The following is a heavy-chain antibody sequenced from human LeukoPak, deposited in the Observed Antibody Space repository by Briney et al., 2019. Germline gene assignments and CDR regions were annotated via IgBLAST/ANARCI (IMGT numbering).Heavy chain of an antibody. Sequence: GGSLRLSCAASGFTFSSYAMSWVRQAPGKGGEWVSGISGSGGSTYYADSAKGRFTSSRDNSKHTLYLQMNSLRAEDTGIYYCAKHAGYSGYDSPQCWGQGTLVTVSS. CDR1: GFTFSSYA. J-gene: IGHJ4*02. CDR2: ISGSGGST. CDR3: AKHAGYSGYDSPQC. V-gene: IGHV3-23*01. D-gene: IGHD5-12*01.